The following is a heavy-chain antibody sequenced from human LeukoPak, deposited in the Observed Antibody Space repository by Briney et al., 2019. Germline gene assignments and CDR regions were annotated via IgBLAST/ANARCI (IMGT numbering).Heavy chain of an antibody. D-gene: IGHD3-22*01. J-gene: IGHJ3*01. CDR2: IYHSGST. Sequence: SETLSLTCTVSGYFISSGYYWGWIRQSRGKGLEWIGSIYHSGSTYYNPSLKSRVTISVDTSKNQFSLKLSSVTAADTAVYYCARGGSSYYYDRTGSVGYPVYAFDFWGQGTMVTVSS. CDR1: GYFISSGYY. CDR3: ARGGSSYYYDRTGSVGYPVYAFDF. V-gene: IGHV4-38-2*02.